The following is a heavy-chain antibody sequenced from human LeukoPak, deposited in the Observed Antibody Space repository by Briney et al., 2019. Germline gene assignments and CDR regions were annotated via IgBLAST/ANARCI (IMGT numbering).Heavy chain of an antibody. J-gene: IGHJ5*02. CDR3: ARDSQTLTTVTNWFDP. CDR2: ISSSSGSI. V-gene: IGHV3-21*01. CDR1: GFTFSIHT. D-gene: IGHD4-17*01. Sequence: PGGSPRLSCAASGFTFSIHTMNWVRQAPGKGLEWVSSISSSSGSIYYADSVKGRFTISRDNAKSSLYLQMNSLRAEDTAVYYCARDSQTLTTVTNWFDPWGQGTLVTVSS.